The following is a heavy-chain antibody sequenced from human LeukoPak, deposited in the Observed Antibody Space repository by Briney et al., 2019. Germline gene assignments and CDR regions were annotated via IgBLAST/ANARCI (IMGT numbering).Heavy chain of an antibody. J-gene: IGHJ5*02. CDR3: ASGGDYVASWFDP. D-gene: IGHD2-21*02. CDR2: IYHSGST. CDR1: GGSISSGGYY. V-gene: IGHV4-30-2*02. Sequence: SETLSLTCTVSGGSISSGGYYWSWIRQPPGKGLEWIGYIYHSGSTYYNPSLKSRVTISVDRSKNQFSLKLSSVTAADTAVYYCASGGDYVASWFDPWGQGTLVTVSS.